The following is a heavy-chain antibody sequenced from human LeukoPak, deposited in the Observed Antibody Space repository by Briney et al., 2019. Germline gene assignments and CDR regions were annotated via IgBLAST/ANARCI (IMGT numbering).Heavy chain of an antibody. D-gene: IGHD2/OR15-2a*01. J-gene: IGHJ5*02. Sequence: SETLSLTCSVSGGSISSSSYYWGWLRQPPGKGLEWIGKIYYSGSTYYNPSLKSRVSISVDTSKNQFSLKLRSVTAADTAVYYCARIEYATNWFDPWGQGTLVTVSS. CDR2: IYYSGST. CDR1: GGSISSSSYY. V-gene: IGHV4-39*01. CDR3: ARIEYATNWFDP.